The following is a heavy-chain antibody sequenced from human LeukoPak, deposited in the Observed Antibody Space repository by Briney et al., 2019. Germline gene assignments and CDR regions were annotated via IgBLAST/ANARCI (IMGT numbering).Heavy chain of an antibody. D-gene: IGHD6-13*01. CDR1: GYTLTELS. CDR2: VSAYNLNA. Sequence: ASVKVSCKVSGYTLTELSMHWVRQAPGKGLEWMAWVSAYNLNAIYPQKFLGRVTVTADKSTTTAYMEMTSLESDDTAIYYCARAAGPAAPLRLWGQGTLVTVSS. J-gene: IGHJ4*02. CDR3: ARAAGPAAPLRL. V-gene: IGHV1-24*01.